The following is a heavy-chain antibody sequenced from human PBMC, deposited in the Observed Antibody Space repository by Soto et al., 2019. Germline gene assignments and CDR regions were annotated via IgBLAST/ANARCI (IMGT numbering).Heavy chain of an antibody. J-gene: IGHJ6*02. CDR2: ISYDGSNK. V-gene: IGHV3-30*18. D-gene: IGHD6-19*01. CDR3: AKGYSSGWYDPVLGPLYYYYGMDV. CDR1: GFTFRSYG. Sequence: QVQLVESGGGVVQAGRSLRLSCAASGFTFRSYGMHWVRQAPGKGLEWVAVISYDGSNKYYADSVKGRFTISRDNSKNTLYLQMNSLRAEDTAVYYCAKGYSSGWYDPVLGPLYYYYGMDVWGQGTTVTVSS.